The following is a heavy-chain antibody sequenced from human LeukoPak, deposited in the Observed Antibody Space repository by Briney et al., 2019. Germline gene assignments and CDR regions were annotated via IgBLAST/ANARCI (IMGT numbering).Heavy chain of an antibody. CDR1: GGSISTYY. Sequence: SETLSLTCTVSGGSISTYYWSWIRQPPGKGLEWIGYIHYSGTTNYNPSLKSRVTISLDTSKNQFSPNLSSVTAADTAVYYRARMGGYSGYATHWGQGTLVTVSS. CDR2: IHYSGTT. J-gene: IGHJ4*02. CDR3: ARMGGYSGYATH. D-gene: IGHD5-12*01. V-gene: IGHV4-59*08.